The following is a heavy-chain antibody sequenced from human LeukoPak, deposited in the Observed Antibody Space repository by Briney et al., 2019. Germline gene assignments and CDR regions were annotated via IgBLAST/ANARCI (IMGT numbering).Heavy chain of an antibody. J-gene: IGHJ3*02. CDR3: AILRSYYLAFDI. CDR1: GYTLTELS. Sequence: ASVKVSCKVSGYTLTELSMHWVRRAPGKGLEWMGGFDPEDGETIYAQKFQGRVTMTEDTSTDTAYMELSSLRSEDTAVYYCAILRSYYLAFDIWGQGTMVTVSS. V-gene: IGHV1-24*01. D-gene: IGHD1-26*01. CDR2: FDPEDGET.